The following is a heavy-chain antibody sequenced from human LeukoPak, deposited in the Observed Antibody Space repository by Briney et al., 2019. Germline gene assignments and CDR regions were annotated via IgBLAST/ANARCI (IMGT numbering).Heavy chain of an antibody. CDR1: GGSISSSSYY. Sequence: PSETLSLTCTVSGGSISSSSYYWGWIRQPPGKGLEWIGSIYYSGSTYYNPSLKSRVSISVDTSKNKFSLKLSSVTAADTAVYYCARDQAAEQRLGGDYWGQGTLVTVSS. CDR2: IYYSGST. V-gene: IGHV4-39*07. D-gene: IGHD6-19*01. J-gene: IGHJ4*02. CDR3: ARDQAAEQRLGGDY.